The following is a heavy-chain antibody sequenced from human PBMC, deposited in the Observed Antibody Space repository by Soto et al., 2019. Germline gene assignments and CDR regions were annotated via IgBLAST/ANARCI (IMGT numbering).Heavy chain of an antibody. J-gene: IGHJ5*02. D-gene: IGHD4-17*01. CDR2: ISGSGGST. CDR1: GFTFSSYA. Sequence: EVQLLESGGGLVQPGGSLRLSCAASGFTFSSYAMSWVRQAPGKGLEWVSAISGSGGSTYYADSVKGRFTISRDNSKNTLYLQMNSLRAEDTAVYYWSKAGYGDYVVRWFDPWGQGTLVTVSS. CDR3: SKAGYGDYVVRWFDP. V-gene: IGHV3-23*01.